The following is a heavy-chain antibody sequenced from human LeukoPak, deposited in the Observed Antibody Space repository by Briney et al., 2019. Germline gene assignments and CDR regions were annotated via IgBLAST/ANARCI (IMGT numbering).Heavy chain of an antibody. D-gene: IGHD3-10*01. CDR2: ISDSGDRA. CDR3: AKQTTGYSGSGVDY. V-gene: IGHV3-23*01. Sequence: GGSLRLSCAASGFTFSSYAMSWVRQAPGKGLAWVSGISDSGDRAHYADSVKGRFTISRDNSKNTLYLQMNSLRAEDTAVYFCAKQTTGYSGSGVDYWGQGTLVTVSS. CDR1: GFTFSSYA. J-gene: IGHJ4*02.